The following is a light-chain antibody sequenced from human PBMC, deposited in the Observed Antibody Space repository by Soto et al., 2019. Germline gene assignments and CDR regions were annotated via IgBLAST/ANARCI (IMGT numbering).Light chain of an antibody. CDR3: QSYDSSLSGWL. V-gene: IGLV1-40*01. CDR1: SSNIGAGYD. Sequence: QSVLTQPPSVSGAPGQRVTISCTGSSSNIGAGYDVHWYQQLPGTAPKLLVYGNTDRPSGVPDRFSGSKSGTSASLAITGLQAEDEADYSCQSYDSSLSGWLFGGGTQVTVL. J-gene: IGLJ2*01. CDR2: GNT.